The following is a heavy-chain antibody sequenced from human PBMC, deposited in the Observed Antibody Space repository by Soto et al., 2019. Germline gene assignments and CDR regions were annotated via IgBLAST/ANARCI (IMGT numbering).Heavy chain of an antibody. CDR3: ATGVIWIGYFTVDS. V-gene: IGHV1-69*13. Sequence: SVKVSCKASGGSFGNSAMNWVRQTPGQGLEWLGGFIPVYRTLNYAQKFQGRVTITADESTGTAYMTLSSLASDDTAVYYCATGVIWIGYFTVDSWGQGTRVTVSS. J-gene: IGHJ4*02. CDR2: FIPVYRTL. CDR1: GGSFGNSA. D-gene: IGHD3-3*01.